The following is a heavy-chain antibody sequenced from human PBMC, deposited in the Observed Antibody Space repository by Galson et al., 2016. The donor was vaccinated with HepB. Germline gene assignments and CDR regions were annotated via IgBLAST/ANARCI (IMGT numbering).Heavy chain of an antibody. D-gene: IGHD3-3*01. CDR3: TRSLTGSYDFWGASYNSYAMDV. Sequence: QSGAEVKKPGESLKISCRGSGYTFDTYWIGWVRQMPGKGLEWMGIIYPGDFDIGYSPPFQGQVTISVDKSISTAYLQWSSLTASDTAMYYCTRSLTGSYDFWGASYNSYAMDVWGQGTTVTVS. V-gene: IGHV5-51*01. CDR2: IYPGDFDI. CDR1: GYTFDTYW. J-gene: IGHJ6*02.